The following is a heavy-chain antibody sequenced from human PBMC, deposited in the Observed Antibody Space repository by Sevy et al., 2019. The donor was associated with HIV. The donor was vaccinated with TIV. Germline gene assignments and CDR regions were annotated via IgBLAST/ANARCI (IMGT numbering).Heavy chain of an antibody. CDR1: GFTFSDYY. CDR3: ARENTMIEEPGWFDP. J-gene: IGHJ5*02. CDR2: ISRRGSTI. D-gene: IGHD3-22*01. Sequence: GGSLRLSCAASGFTFSDYYMSWIRQAPGKGLEWISYISRRGSTIYYADPVKGRFTISRDNAKSSLYLQMNSLRAEDTAVYFCARENTMIEEPGWFDPWGQGTLVTVSS. V-gene: IGHV3-11*01.